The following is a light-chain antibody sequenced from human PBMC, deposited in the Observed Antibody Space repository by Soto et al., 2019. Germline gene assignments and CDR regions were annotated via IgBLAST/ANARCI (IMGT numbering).Light chain of an antibody. CDR2: DAT. V-gene: IGKV3-15*01. Sequence: EIVMTQFPATLSVSPGERATLSCRASQSVSSNLAWYQQKPGQAPRLLIYDATTRATDIPARFSGSGSGTEFTLTISSLQSEDSAVYYCQQYESWYSFGQGTKLEI. J-gene: IGKJ2*03. CDR3: QQYESWYS. CDR1: QSVSSN.